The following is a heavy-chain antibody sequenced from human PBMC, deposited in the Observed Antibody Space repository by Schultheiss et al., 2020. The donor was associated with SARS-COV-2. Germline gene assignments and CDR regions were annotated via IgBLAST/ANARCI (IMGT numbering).Heavy chain of an antibody. D-gene: IGHD6-19*01. V-gene: IGHV4-34*01. Sequence: SETLSLTCAVYGGSFSGYYWSWIRQPPGKGLEWIGEINHSGSTNYNPSLKSRVTMSVDTSKNQFSLKLSSVTAADTAVYYCARSVSSGWYIWDFDYWGQGTLVTVSS. CDR2: INHSGST. CDR1: GGSFSGYY. CDR3: ARSVSSGWYIWDFDY. J-gene: IGHJ4*02.